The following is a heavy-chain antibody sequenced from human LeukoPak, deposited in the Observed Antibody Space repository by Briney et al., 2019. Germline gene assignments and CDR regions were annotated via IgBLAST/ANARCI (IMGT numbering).Heavy chain of an antibody. CDR3: ARQRRSSGWPNDY. J-gene: IGHJ4*02. V-gene: IGHV5-51*01. D-gene: IGHD6-19*01. CDR2: IYPDDSDT. Sequence: GESLKISCKGSGYSFTSYWIAGVRQMPGKGLELMGIIYPDDSDTRYSPSFQGQVTITADKSISTAYLQWSSLKASDNAMYYCARQRRSSGWPNDYWGQGTLVTVSS. CDR1: GYSFTSYW.